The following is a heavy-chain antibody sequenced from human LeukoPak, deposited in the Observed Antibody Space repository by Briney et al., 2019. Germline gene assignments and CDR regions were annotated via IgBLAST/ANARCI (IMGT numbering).Heavy chain of an antibody. CDR1: GYTFTGYY. CDR3: ARDSSSWEVSSDNWFDP. V-gene: IGHV1-2*02. CDR2: INPNSGGT. D-gene: IGHD6-13*01. Sequence: ASVKVSCRASGYTFTGYYMHWVRQAPGQGLEWMGWINPNSGGTNYAQKFQGRVTMTRDTSISTAYMELSRLRSDETAVYYCARDSSSWEVSSDNWFDPWGQGTLVTVSS. J-gene: IGHJ5*02.